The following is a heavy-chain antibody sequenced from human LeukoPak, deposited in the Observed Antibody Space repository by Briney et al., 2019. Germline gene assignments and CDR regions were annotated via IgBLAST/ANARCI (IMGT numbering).Heavy chain of an antibody. CDR3: ARVDSSSWYSGWFDP. J-gene: IGHJ5*02. Sequence: PGASLRLSCAASGFTFDDYGMSWVRQAPGKGLEWVSGINWNGGSTGYADSVKGRFTISRDNAKNSLYLQMNSLRAEDTALYHCARVDSSSWYSGWFDPWGQGTLVTVSS. CDR2: INWNGGST. D-gene: IGHD6-13*01. V-gene: IGHV3-20*01. CDR1: GFTFDDYG.